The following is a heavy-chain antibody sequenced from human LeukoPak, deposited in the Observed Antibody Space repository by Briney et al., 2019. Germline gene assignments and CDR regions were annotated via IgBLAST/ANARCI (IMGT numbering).Heavy chain of an antibody. J-gene: IGHJ4*02. V-gene: IGHV3-23*01. D-gene: IGHD1-26*01. Sequence: GGSLRLSCAASGFTFTNYAMSWVRQAAGKGLEWVSTISGNGVDAYYTDSVQGRFTISRDNPKNTLYLQMNSLRVEDTAVYYCAKDLPQVGASDWGQGTLVTVSS. CDR3: AKDLPQVGASD. CDR2: ISGNGVDA. CDR1: GFTFTNYA.